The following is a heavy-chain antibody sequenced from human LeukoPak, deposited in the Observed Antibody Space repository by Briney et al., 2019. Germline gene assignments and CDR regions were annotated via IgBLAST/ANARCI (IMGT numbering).Heavy chain of an antibody. J-gene: IGHJ4*02. CDR2: IYGPSDSI. D-gene: IGHD3-3*01. CDR1: GFIFSKYA. Sequence: PGGSLRLSCAASGFIFSKYAMEWVRQAPGKGLEWVSSIYGPSDSIYYADSVKGRFTISRDDAKNSVHLQMNSLRAEDTAVYYCARVSTYYDFWSGYYYLHAFDYWGQGTLVTVSS. CDR3: ARVSTYYDFWSGYYYLHAFDY. V-gene: IGHV3-21*06.